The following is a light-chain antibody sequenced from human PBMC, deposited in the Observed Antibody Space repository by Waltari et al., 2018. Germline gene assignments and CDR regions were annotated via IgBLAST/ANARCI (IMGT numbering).Light chain of an antibody. CDR3: SAYTRSGTYV. CDR2: DVT. Sequence: QSALTQAASVSGSPGQSIPISCTGTSTAVGVDKSVSWDQQPPGKAPKVLIYDVTNRPSGVSNRFSGSKSGNTASLTISGLQAEDEADYYCSAYTRSGTYVFGTGTKVTVL. V-gene: IGLV2-14*03. J-gene: IGLJ1*01. CDR1: STAVGVDKS.